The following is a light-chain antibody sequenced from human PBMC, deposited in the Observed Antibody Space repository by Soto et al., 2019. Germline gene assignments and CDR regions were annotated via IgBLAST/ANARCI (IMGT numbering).Light chain of an antibody. Sequence: NVLTQSPGTLSLTPGERATLSCRASERLSSVYLAWYQQRPGQPPRLLIYGASNRATGIPDRFSGSGYGTEFTLTINRLQPDDSATYYCQQYDSFSVWTFGQ. CDR1: ERLSSVY. CDR2: GAS. V-gene: IGKV3-20*01. CDR3: QQYDSFSVWT. J-gene: IGKJ1*01.